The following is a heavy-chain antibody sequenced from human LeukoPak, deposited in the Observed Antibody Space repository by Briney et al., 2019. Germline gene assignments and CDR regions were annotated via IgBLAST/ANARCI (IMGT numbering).Heavy chain of an antibody. D-gene: IGHD1-7*01. CDR3: ARATGTKVPPGY. V-gene: IGHV4-34*01. CDR2: INHSGRN. Sequence: GSLRLSCAASGFTFSNAWMSWVRQPPGKGLEWIGEINHSGRNNYNPSLKSRVTISVDTSKNQFSLKLSSVTAADTAVYYCARATGTKVPPGYWGQGTLVTVSS. J-gene: IGHJ4*02. CDR1: GFTFSNAW.